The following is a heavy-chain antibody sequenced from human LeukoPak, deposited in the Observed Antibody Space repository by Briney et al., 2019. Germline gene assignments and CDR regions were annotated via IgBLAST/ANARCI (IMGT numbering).Heavy chain of an antibody. V-gene: IGHV4-39*01. D-gene: IGHD5-18*01. CDR1: GGSISSSSYC. CDR2: IYYSGST. CDR3: ARHSGYSYGWDY. J-gene: IGHJ4*02. Sequence: SETLSLTCTVSGGSISSSSYCWGWIRQPPGKGLEWIGSIYYSGSTYYNPSLKSRVTISVDTSKNQFSLKLSSVTAADTAVYYCARHSGYSYGWDYWGQGTLVTVSS.